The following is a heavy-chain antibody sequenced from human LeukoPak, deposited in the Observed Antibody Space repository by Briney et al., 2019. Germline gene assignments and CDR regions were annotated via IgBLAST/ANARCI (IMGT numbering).Heavy chain of an antibody. J-gene: IGHJ5*02. CDR1: GFTYSTYE. CDR3: ARCGSGIYRTYNWFDP. Sequence: AGGSLRLSCAASGFTYSTYEMNWVRQAPGKGLEWVSYISSSGGTIYYADSVKGRFTISRDNAKNSLYLQMNSLRAEDTAVYYCARCGSGIYRTYNWFDPWGQGTLVTVSS. V-gene: IGHV3-48*03. CDR2: ISSSGGTI. D-gene: IGHD1-26*01.